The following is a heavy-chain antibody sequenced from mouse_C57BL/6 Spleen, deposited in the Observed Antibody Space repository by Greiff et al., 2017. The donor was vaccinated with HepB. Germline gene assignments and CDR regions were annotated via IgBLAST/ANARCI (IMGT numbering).Heavy chain of an antibody. V-gene: IGHV5-17*01. CDR1: GFTFSDYG. J-gene: IGHJ1*03. Sequence: VQLQQSGGGLVKPGGSLKLSCAASGFTFSDYGMHWVRQAPEKGLEWVAYISSGSSTIYYADTVKGRFTISRDNAKNTLFLQMTSLRSEDTAMYYCARAYYSNSWYFDVWGTGTTVTVSS. D-gene: IGHD2-5*01. CDR2: ISSGSSTI. CDR3: ARAYYSNSWYFDV.